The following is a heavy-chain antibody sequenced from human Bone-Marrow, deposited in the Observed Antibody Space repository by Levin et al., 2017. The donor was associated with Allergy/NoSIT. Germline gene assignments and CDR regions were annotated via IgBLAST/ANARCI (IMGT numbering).Heavy chain of an antibody. CDR3: ARGFKVTDYYGSGSYYYDNSGTAFDY. D-gene: IGHD3-10*01. Sequence: SQTLSLTCAVYGGSFSGYYWSWIRQPPGKGLEWIGEINHSGSTNYNPSLKSRVTISVDTSKNQFSLKLSSVTAADTAVYYCARGFKVTDYYGSGSYYYDNSGTAFDYWGQGTLVTVSS. V-gene: IGHV4-34*01. CDR1: GGSFSGYY. CDR2: INHSGST. J-gene: IGHJ4*02.